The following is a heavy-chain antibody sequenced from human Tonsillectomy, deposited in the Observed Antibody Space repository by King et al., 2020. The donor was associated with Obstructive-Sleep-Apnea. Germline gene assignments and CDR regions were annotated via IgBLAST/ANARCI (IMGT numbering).Heavy chain of an antibody. CDR3: AKDLGYGMDV. V-gene: IGHV3-23*04. Sequence: VQLVESGGGLVQPGRSLRLSCAASVFTFSSYAMSWVRQAPGKGLEWVSGISGSGGSTYYADSVKGRFTISRDNSKNTLFLQMNSLRAEDTAVYCCAKDLGYGMDVWGQGTTVTVSS. J-gene: IGHJ6*02. CDR2: ISGSGGST. D-gene: IGHD7-27*01. CDR1: VFTFSSYA.